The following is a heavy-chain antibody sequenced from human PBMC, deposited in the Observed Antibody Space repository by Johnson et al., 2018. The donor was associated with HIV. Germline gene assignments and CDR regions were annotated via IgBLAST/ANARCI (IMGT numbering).Heavy chain of an antibody. J-gene: IGHJ3*02. CDR2: ISSNGGST. CDR3: ARGGEYSSSWYGALDAFDI. Sequence: VQLVESGGGLVQPGGSLRLSCAASGFTFSIYAMHWVRQAPGKGLEYVSAISSNGGSTYYANSVKGRFTISRDNYKNTLFRQMGSLRLEDLAVYYCARGGEYSSSWYGALDAFDIWGQGTMVTVSS. CDR1: GFTFSIYA. D-gene: IGHD6-13*01. V-gene: IGHV3-64*01.